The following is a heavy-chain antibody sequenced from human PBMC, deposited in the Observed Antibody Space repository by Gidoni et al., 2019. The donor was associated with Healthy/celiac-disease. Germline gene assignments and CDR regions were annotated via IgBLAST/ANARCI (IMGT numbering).Heavy chain of an antibody. CDR2: IYYSGST. V-gene: IGHV4-39*01. Sequence: QLQLQESGPGLVKPSETLSLTCTVPGGSISSSSYYWGWIRQPPGKGLEWIGSIYYSGSTYYNPSLKSRVTISVDTSKNQFSLKLSSVTAADTAVYYCARTNSSGWPYYFDYWGQGTLVTVSS. J-gene: IGHJ4*02. CDR1: GGSISSSSYY. CDR3: ARTNSSGWPYYFDY. D-gene: IGHD6-19*01.